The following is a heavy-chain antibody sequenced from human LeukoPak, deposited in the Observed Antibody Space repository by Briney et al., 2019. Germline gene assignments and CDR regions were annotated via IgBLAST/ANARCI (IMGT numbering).Heavy chain of an antibody. D-gene: IGHD4-17*01. CDR1: GFTFSSYY. Sequence: GGSLRLSCVASGFTFSSYYMSWVRQAPGKGLEWVANIKEDGSERYYVDSMKGRFTISRDNAKNSPYLQMNSLRAEDTAVYYCARDLYGDYFFDYWGQGTLVTVSS. CDR3: ARDLYGDYFFDY. J-gene: IGHJ4*02. V-gene: IGHV3-7*01. CDR2: IKEDGSER.